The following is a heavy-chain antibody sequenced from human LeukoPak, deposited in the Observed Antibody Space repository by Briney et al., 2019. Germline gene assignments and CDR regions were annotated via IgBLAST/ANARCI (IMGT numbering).Heavy chain of an antibody. D-gene: IGHD5-12*01. CDR1: GFTFSNYA. V-gene: IGHV3-23*01. CDR3: GKGLNRDYSGIGDY. J-gene: IGHJ4*02. CDR2: MSGGGDYT. Sequence: GGSLRLSCAASGFTFSNYAMSWVRQAPGKGLEWISSMSGGGDYTYYADPVKGRFTISRDNSENKLYLQADSLRAEDTAVYYCGKGLNRDYSGIGDYWGQGTLVTVSS.